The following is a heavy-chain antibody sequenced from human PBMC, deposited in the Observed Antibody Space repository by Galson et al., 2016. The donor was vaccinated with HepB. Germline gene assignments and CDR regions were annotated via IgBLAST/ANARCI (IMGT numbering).Heavy chain of an antibody. CDR2: ILYDGSKK. J-gene: IGHJ5*02. D-gene: IGHD3-3*01. CDR3: ARDSFTIFGVTPNWFDP. CDR1: GFTFSRYG. V-gene: IGHV3-33*01. Sequence: SLRLSCAVSGFTFSRYGMHWVRQAPGKGLEWVAVILYDGSKKYYADSVKGRFTISRDNSKNTLYLQMNSLRAEDTAVYYCARDSFTIFGVTPNWFDPWGQGTLVTVSS.